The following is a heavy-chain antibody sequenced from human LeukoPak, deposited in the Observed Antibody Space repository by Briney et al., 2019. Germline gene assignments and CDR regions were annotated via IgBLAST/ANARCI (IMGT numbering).Heavy chain of an antibody. CDR3: ARLSLVATTLNINDY. J-gene: IGHJ4*02. CDR1: GFTFSSYS. Sequence: PGGSLRLSCAASGFTFSSYSMNWVRQAPGKGLEWVSYISSSSSTIYYADSVKGRFTISRDNAKNSLYLQMNSLRAEDTAVYYCARLSLVATTLNINDYWGQGTLVTVSS. CDR2: ISSSSSTI. D-gene: IGHD5-12*01. V-gene: IGHV3-48*01.